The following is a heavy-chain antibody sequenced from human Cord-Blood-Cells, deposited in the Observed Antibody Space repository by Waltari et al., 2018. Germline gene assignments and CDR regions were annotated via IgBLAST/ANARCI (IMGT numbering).Heavy chain of an antibody. J-gene: IGHJ4*02. CDR1: GYTFTGYY. Sequence: QVQLVQSGAEVKKPGASVKVSCKASGYTFTGYYMHWVRQAPGQGLEWMGWINPNSGGTNYAQKCQGRVTMTRDTSISAAYMELSRLRSDDTTVYYCARGPRSKVGATDYWGQVTLVTVSS. CDR3: ARGPRSKVGATDY. CDR2: INPNSGGT. V-gene: IGHV1-2*02. D-gene: IGHD1-26*01.